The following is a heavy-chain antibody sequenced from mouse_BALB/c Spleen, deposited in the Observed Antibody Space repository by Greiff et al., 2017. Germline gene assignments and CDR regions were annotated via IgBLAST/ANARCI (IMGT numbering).Heavy chain of an antibody. Sequence: VQLKESGAELVKPGASVKLSCTASGFNIKDTYMHWVKQRPEQGLEWIGRIDPANGNTKYDPKFQGKATITADTSSNTAYLQLSSLTSEDTAVYYCARGAGTLAMDYWGQGTSVTVSS. CDR2: IDPANGNT. D-gene: IGHD4-1*01. J-gene: IGHJ4*01. V-gene: IGHV14-3*02. CDR1: GFNIKDTY. CDR3: ARGAGTLAMDY.